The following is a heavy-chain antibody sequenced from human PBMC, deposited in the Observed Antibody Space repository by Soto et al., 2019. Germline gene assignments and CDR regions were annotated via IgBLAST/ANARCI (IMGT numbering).Heavy chain of an antibody. V-gene: IGHV4-30-4*01. CDR2: IYTGGNT. J-gene: IGHJ4*02. D-gene: IGHD1-26*01. CDR1: GGSSSSGDYY. Sequence: QVQLRESGPGLVEPSQTLSLTCTVSGGSSSSGDYYWSWIRQSPGMGLEWIGHIYTGGNTYTNPSLKSRVTVSVDTSKNQFSLKLNSVTAADTAVYYCASGPSGDKVDYWGQGTLVTVTS. CDR3: ASGPSGDKVDY.